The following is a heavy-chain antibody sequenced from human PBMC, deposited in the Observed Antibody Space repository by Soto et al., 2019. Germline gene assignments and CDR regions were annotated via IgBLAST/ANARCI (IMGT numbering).Heavy chain of an antibody. CDR1: GFTFSTYA. CDR3: AQNTYFDY. J-gene: IGHJ4*02. V-gene: IGHV3-23*01. CDR2: ISGSGGST. Sequence: GSLRLSCAASGFTFSTYAMSWVRQAPGKGLEWVSGISGSGGSTYYADSVKGRFTISRDNSKNTLYLQMSSLRAEDTAVYYCAQNTYFDYWGQGTLVTVSS.